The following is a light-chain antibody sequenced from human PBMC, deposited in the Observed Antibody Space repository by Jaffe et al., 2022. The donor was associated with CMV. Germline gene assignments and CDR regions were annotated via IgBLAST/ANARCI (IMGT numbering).Light chain of an antibody. CDR3: QQLNSYPYT. CDR2: AAS. CDR1: QDISTY. J-gene: IGKJ2*01. V-gene: IGKV1-9*01. Sequence: IQLTQSPSSLSASVGDRVTITCRASQDISTYLAWYQQKPGKAPKLLIYAASTLESGVPSRFSGSGSGTDFTLTISSLQPEDFATYHCQQLNSYPYTFGQGTKLQIK.